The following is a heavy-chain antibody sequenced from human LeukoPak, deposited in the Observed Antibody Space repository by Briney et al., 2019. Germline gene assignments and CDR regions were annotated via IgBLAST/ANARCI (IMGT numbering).Heavy chain of an antibody. CDR3: VRDPTRAECSDGSCFLDF. V-gene: IGHV3-7*03. Sequence: GGSLRLSCAASGFSFSSYWMAWVRQAPGKGLEWVANIGEDGSEKYHVGSVRGRSTISRDNAKNSLYLQMSSLRVEDTAVYYCVRDPTRAECSDGSCFLDFWGQGTLVSVSS. D-gene: IGHD2-15*01. CDR2: IGEDGSEK. CDR1: GFSFSSYW. J-gene: IGHJ4*02.